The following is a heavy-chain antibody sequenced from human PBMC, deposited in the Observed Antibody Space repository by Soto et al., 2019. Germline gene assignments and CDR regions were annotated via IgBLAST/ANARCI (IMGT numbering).Heavy chain of an antibody. D-gene: IGHD6-13*01. J-gene: IGHJ4*02. CDR2: ISSGSSTI. Sequence: GGSLRLSCAASGFTFSNYNMNWVRQAPGKGLEWVSHISSGSSTIYYADSVKGRFTISRDNAKNSLYLQMYSLRAEDTAVYYCARDVNIAAAGFMDYWGQGTLVTVSS. V-gene: IGHV3-48*01. CDR1: GFTFSNYN. CDR3: ARDVNIAAAGFMDY.